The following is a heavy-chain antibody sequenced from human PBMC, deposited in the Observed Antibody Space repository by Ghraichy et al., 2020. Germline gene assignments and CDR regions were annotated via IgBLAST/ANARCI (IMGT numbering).Heavy chain of an antibody. CDR2: IYYSGST. D-gene: IGHD6-13*01. V-gene: IGHV4-59*01. J-gene: IGHJ4*02. Sequence: SETLPLTCTVSGGSISTYYWSWIRQPPGKGLEWIGYIYYSGSTNYNPSLKSRVTISIDTSKNQFSLKLSSVTAADTAVYYCARGDSSIWYGGDSWGQGTLVTVSS. CDR3: ARGDSSIWYGGDS. CDR1: GGSISTYY.